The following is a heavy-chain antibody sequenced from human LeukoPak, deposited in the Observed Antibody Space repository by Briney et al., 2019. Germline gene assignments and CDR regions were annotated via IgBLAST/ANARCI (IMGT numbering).Heavy chain of an antibody. CDR1: GFTFSHYG. Sequence: GSLRLSCAASGFTFSHYGMHWVRQAPGKGLEWVALIWYDGSNTYYADSVKGRFTISRDNSQNTMYLQMDSLRVEDTAVYYCARWGISAARDVLDIWGQGKMVTVSS. V-gene: IGHV3-33*01. CDR3: ARWGISAARDVLDI. J-gene: IGHJ3*02. CDR2: IWYDGSNT. D-gene: IGHD6-13*01.